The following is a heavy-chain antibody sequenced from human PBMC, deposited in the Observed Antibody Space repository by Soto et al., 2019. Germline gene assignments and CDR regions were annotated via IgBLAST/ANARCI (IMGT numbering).Heavy chain of an antibody. CDR1: GFTFSSYA. CDR3: AMGFYDFWGGYLLGAFDI. J-gene: IGHJ3*02. CDR2: ISGSGGST. Sequence: GGSLRLSCAASGFTFSSYAMSWVRQAPGKGLEWVSAISGSGGSTYYADSVKGRFTISRDNSKNTLYLQMNGLRAEDTAVYYCAMGFYDFWGGYLLGAFDIWGQGTMVTVSS. D-gene: IGHD3-3*01. V-gene: IGHV3-23*01.